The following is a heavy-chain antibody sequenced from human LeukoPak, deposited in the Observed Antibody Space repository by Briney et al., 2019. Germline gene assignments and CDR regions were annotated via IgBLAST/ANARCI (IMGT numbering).Heavy chain of an antibody. CDR2: ISGSGGST. V-gene: IGHV3-23*01. CDR1: GFTFSNYA. J-gene: IGHJ3*02. Sequence: GGSLRLSCAASGFTFSNYAMSWVRQAPGKGLEWVSAISGSGGSTYYADSVKGRFTISRDNSKNTLYLQMNSLRAEDTAVYYCAREGWMKTTVVTPPDAFDIWGQGTMVTVSS. D-gene: IGHD4-23*01. CDR3: AREGWMKTTVVTPPDAFDI.